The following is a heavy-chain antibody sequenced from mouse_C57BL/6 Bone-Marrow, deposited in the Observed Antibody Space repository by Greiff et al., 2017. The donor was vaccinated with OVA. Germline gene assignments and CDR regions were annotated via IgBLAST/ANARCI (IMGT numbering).Heavy chain of an antibody. CDR2: ISSGGSYT. J-gene: IGHJ3*01. Sequence: EVQLQESGGDLVKPGGSLKLSCAASGFTFSSYGMSWVRQTPDKRLEWVATISSGGSYTYYPDSVKGRFTISRDNAKNTLYLQMSSLKSEDTAMYYCARRVAYWGQGTLVTVSA. CDR1: GFTFSSYG. CDR3: ARRVAY. V-gene: IGHV5-6*01.